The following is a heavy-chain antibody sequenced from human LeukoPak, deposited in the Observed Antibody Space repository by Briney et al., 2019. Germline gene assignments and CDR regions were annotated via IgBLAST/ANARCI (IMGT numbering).Heavy chain of an antibody. J-gene: IGHJ4*02. CDR3: ARHTTDRPNLIDH. V-gene: IGHV3-74*01. CDR2: INYDGTST. Sequence: GGSLRLSCAASGFTFSSKTYWMHWVRQAPGKGQVGVSRINYDGTSTNYADSVKGRFTISRDNARDTLYLQMNSLRAEDTAVYYCARHTTDRPNLIDHWGQGTLVTVSS. D-gene: IGHD6-6*01. CDR1: GFTFSSKTYW.